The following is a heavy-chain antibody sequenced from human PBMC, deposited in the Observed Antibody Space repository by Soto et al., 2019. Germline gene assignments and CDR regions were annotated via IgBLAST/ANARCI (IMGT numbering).Heavy chain of an antibody. CDR3: ARDRGSGYFDY. V-gene: IGHV4-38-2*02. J-gene: IGHJ4*02. CDR2: IYHTGST. Sequence: SETLSLTCVASDYTISTGFYWGWIRQPPGKGLEWIGTIYHTGSTSYNPSLKSRVTISIDTSKNQFSLELTSVTAADTAVYYCARDRGSGYFDYWGQGTLVTVYS. D-gene: IGHD3-10*01. CDR1: DYTISTGFY.